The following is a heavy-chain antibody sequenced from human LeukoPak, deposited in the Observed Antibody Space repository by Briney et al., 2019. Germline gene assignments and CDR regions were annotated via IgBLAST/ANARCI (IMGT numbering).Heavy chain of an antibody. CDR1: GGSLTNYY. CDR3: ARLNFRGGEALHFDS. D-gene: IGHD3-16*01. J-gene: IGHJ4*02. V-gene: IGHV4-4*09. CDR2: IHSDGTT. Sequence: SETLSLTCSVSGGSLTNYYWGWIRQPPGKALEFIGYIHSDGTTNYDSSLQSRVAISLDTSKIQFSLRLYSVTAADTALYFCARLNFRGGEALHFDSWGQGTLVTVSS.